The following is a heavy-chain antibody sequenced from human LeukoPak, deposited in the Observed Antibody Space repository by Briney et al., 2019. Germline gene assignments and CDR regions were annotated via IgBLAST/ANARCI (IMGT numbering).Heavy chain of an antibody. D-gene: IGHD2-15*01. J-gene: IGHJ4*02. CDR1: GGSISSSY. V-gene: IGHV4-59*01. Sequence: SETLSLTCSVSGGSISSSYWSWIRQSPGEQLEHIAYISSSGGATYNPSLRGRVIISRDTSKNQVSLNLTSVTAADTAVYFCARDRHAGSCSGSRCYPYYFDSWGQGTLVTVSS. CDR3: ARDRHAGSCSGSRCYPYYFDS. CDR2: ISSSGGA.